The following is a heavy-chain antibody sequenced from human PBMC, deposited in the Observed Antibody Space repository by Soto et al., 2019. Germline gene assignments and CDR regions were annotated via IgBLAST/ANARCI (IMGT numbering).Heavy chain of an antibody. V-gene: IGHV4-34*01. Sequence: SETLSLTCAVYGGSFSGYYWSWIRQPPGKGLEWIGEINHSGSTNYNPSLKSRVTISVDTSKNQFSLKLSSVTAADTAVYYCARGRTTVTLPNYYYYMDVWGKGTTVTVSS. CDR3: ARGRTTVTLPNYYYYMDV. J-gene: IGHJ6*03. CDR2: INHSGST. D-gene: IGHD4-4*01. CDR1: GGSFSGYY.